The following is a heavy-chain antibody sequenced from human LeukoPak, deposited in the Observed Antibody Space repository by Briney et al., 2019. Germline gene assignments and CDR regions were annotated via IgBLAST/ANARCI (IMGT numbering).Heavy chain of an antibody. V-gene: IGHV3-48*03. D-gene: IGHD6-19*01. J-gene: IGHJ4*02. Sequence: GGSLRLSCAASGFTFCSYEMNWVRQAPGKGLEWVSYISSSGSTIHYADSVKGRFTISRDNAKNSLYLQMNSLRAEDTAVYYCVRGLGYSSGRDDYWGQGTLVTVSS. CDR2: ISSSGSTI. CDR1: GFTFCSYE. CDR3: VRGLGYSSGRDDY.